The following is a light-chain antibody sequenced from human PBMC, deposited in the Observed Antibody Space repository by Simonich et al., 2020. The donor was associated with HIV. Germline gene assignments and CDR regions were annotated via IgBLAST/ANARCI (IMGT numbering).Light chain of an antibody. J-gene: IGKJ1*01. Sequence: DIVMTQSPDSLAVSLGEMATITCTSSQTILYSSTNKNYLAWYQQKPRQPPNLLIYWASTRESGVPDRFSGSGSGTDFTLTINSLQAEDVAFYYCQQYYITPHTFGQGTKVEIK. V-gene: IGKV4-1*01. CDR3: QQYYITPHT. CDR2: WAS. CDR1: QTILYSSTNKNY.